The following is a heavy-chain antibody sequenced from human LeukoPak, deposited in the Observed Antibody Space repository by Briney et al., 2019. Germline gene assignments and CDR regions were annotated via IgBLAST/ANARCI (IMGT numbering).Heavy chain of an antibody. D-gene: IGHD5-24*01. V-gene: IGHV3-21*01. Sequence: PGGSLRLSCAATGFTFSSYSMTWVRQTPGKGLEWVSSISSGSSYIYCADSVKGRFTISRDNAKNSLYLQMNSLRAEDTAVYYCARDFRTQLDGYSPPYHFDYWGQGTLVTVSS. CDR2: ISSGSSYI. J-gene: IGHJ4*02. CDR1: GFTFSSYS. CDR3: ARDFRTQLDGYSPPYHFDY.